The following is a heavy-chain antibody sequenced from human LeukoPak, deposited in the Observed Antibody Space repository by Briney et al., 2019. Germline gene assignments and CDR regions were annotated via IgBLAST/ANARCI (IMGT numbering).Heavy chain of an antibody. Sequence: GGSLRLSCAASGFPFNSYGMHWVRQAPGKGLEWVAYIRHDGINEYYADSVKGRFTISRDNSKNTLYLQMNSLRAEDTAVYYCAKDVTGHYYDSSGYLDYWGQGTLVTVSS. D-gene: IGHD3-22*01. CDR2: IRHDGINE. V-gene: IGHV3-30*02. CDR1: GFPFNSYG. J-gene: IGHJ4*02. CDR3: AKDVTGHYYDSSGYLDY.